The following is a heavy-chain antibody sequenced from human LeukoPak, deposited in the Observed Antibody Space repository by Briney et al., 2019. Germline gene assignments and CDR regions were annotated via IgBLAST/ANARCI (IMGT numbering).Heavy chain of an antibody. CDR3: ARAGGYSSGWYPGYFDY. CDR2: IYSGGST. D-gene: IGHD6-19*01. J-gene: IGHJ4*02. CDR1: GFTVSSNY. Sequence: GGSLRLSCAASGFTVSSNYMSWVRQAPGKGLEGVSVIYSGGSTYYADSVKGRFTISRDNSKNTLYLQMKSLRAEDTAVYSCARAGGYSSGWYPGYFDYWGQGTLVTVSS. V-gene: IGHV3-66*01.